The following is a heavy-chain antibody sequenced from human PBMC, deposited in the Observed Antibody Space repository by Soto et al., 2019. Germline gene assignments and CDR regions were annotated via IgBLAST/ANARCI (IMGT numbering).Heavy chain of an antibody. D-gene: IGHD6-19*01. CDR2: IYYSGST. CDR3: ARVRGYSSGWAFDY. Sequence: QLQLQESGPGLVKPSETLSLTCTVSGGSISSSSYYWGWIRQPPGKGLEWIGSIYYSGSTYYNPYLTSRATRSVDTSKIQFSLKRGSVTDADTAVYYCARVRGYSSGWAFDYWGQGPLVTFSS. J-gene: IGHJ4*02. CDR1: GGSISSSSYY. V-gene: IGHV4-39*01.